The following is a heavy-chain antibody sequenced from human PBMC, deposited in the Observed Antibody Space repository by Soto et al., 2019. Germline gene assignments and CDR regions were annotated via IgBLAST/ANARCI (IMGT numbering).Heavy chain of an antibody. J-gene: IGHJ4*02. Sequence: SETLSLTCTVSGGSISSSSYYWGWIRQPPGKGLEWIGSIYYSGSTYYNPSLKSRVTISVDKSKNQFSLKLSSVTAADTAVYYCARDRGHDFWSGYFIFDYWGQGTLVTVSS. CDR2: IYYSGST. D-gene: IGHD3-3*01. V-gene: IGHV4-39*07. CDR1: GGSISSSSYY. CDR3: ARDRGHDFWSGYFIFDY.